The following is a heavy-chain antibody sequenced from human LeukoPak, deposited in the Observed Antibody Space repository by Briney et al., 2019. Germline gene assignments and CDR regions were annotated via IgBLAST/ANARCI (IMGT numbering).Heavy chain of an antibody. CDR1: GFTFSSYS. Sequence: KPGGSLRLSCAASGFTFSSYSMNWVRQAPGKGLKWVSSISSSSSYIYYADSVKGRFTISRDNAKNSLYLQMNSLRAEDTAVYYCARGSMRYFDYWGQGTLVTVSS. CDR3: ARGSMRYFDY. CDR2: ISSSSSYI. V-gene: IGHV3-21*01. J-gene: IGHJ4*02.